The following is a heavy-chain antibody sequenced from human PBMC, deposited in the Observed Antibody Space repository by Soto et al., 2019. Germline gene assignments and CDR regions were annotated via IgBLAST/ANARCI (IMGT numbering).Heavy chain of an antibody. CDR3: ARDRLYYYDSSGYFNRMDY. D-gene: IGHD3-22*01. V-gene: IGHV3-30-3*01. CDR1: GFTFSSYA. CDR2: ISYDGSNK. Sequence: QVQLVESGGGVVQPGRSLRLSCAASGFTFSSYAMHWVRQAPGKGLEWVAVISYDGSNKYYADSVKGRFTISRDNSKNTLYLQMNSLRAEDTAVYYCARDRLYYYDSSGYFNRMDYWGQGTLVTVSS. J-gene: IGHJ4*02.